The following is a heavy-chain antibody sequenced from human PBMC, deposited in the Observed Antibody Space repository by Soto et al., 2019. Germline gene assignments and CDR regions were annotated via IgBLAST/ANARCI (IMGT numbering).Heavy chain of an antibody. J-gene: IGHJ4*02. CDR3: ARFGVSSTAYTWNYGTYFDY. CDR2: ISYDGNNK. V-gene: IGHV3-30-3*01. CDR1: AFTYSTYT. D-gene: IGHD1-7*01. Sequence: GGSLRLSCAASAFTYSTYTMHWVRQAPGKELEWVAVISYDGNNKFYADSVKGRFTISRDSTKQTLYLQMNSLRPDDTAMYYCARFGVSSTAYTWNYGTYFDYWRQGALVTESS.